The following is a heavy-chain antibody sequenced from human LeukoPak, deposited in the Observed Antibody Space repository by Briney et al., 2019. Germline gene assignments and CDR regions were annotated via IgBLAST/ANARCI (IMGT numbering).Heavy chain of an antibody. CDR3: ATGYYFGSGCYGYLDY. D-gene: IGHD3-10*01. Sequence: PGGSLRLSCAASGFTVSSKYMSWVRHTPGKGLQWVALIYSSGDEYTPDSVKGRFTISRDDSENTLYLQMDSLRADDTAVYYCATGYYFGSGCYGYLDYWGQGTLVTVSS. CDR2: IYSSGDE. V-gene: IGHV3-53*01. CDR1: GFTVSSKY. J-gene: IGHJ4*02.